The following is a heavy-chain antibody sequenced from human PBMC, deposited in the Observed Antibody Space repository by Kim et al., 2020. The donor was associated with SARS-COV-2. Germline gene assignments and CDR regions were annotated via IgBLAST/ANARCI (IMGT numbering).Heavy chain of an antibody. D-gene: IGHD2-2*01. J-gene: IGHJ5*02. CDR3: ARLVEKGGDEANWFDP. V-gene: IGHV5-51*01. CDR2: IYPGDSDT. CDR1: GYSFTSYW. Sequence: GESLKISCKGSGYSFTSYWIGWVRQMPGKGPEWMGIIYPGDSDTRYSPSFQGQVTISADKSISTAYLQWSSLKASDTAMYYCARLVEKGGDEANWFDPWGQGTLVTVSS.